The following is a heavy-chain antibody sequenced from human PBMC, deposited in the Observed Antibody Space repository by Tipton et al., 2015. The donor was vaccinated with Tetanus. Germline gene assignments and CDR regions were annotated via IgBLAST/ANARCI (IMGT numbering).Heavy chain of an antibody. CDR3: ARVSDYYFDY. CDR1: GGSISSSSYY. CDR2: IYYSGST. D-gene: IGHD2-21*02. V-gene: IGHV4-39*01. J-gene: IGHJ4*02. Sequence: TLSLTCTVSGGSISSSSYYWGWIRQPPGKGLEWIGSIYYSGSTYYNPSLKSRVTISVDTSRYQISLKLSSVTAADTAVYYCARVSDYYFDYWGQGTLVTVSS.